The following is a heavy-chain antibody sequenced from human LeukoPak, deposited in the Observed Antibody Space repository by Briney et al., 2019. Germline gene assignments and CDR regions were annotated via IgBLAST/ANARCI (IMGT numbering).Heavy chain of an antibody. CDR3: ARASWVSSTDAVR. V-gene: IGHV3-23*01. D-gene: IGHD3-16*01. Sequence: GGSLRLSCAASGLSFSTFAMSWVRQGPARGLEWVSSIRGNGEPFYADSVKGRSTLFSDTSRNTVYFQLNNLRVEDTAIYYCARASWVSSTDAVRWGQGTLVTVSS. CDR1: GLSFSTFA. CDR2: IRGNGEP. J-gene: IGHJ4*02.